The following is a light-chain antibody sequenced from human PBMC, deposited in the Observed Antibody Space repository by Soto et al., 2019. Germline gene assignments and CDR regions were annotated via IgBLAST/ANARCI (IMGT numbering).Light chain of an antibody. CDR3: CSYAGSRTWV. V-gene: IGLV2-23*01. Sequence: QSVLTQPASVSESPGQSITISCTGTSSDVGSYNLVSWYQQHPGKAPELMIYEGSKRPSGVSNRFSGSKSGNTASLTISGLQAEDEADYYCCSYAGSRTWVFGGGTKLPVL. CDR1: SSDVGSYNL. CDR2: EGS. J-gene: IGLJ2*01.